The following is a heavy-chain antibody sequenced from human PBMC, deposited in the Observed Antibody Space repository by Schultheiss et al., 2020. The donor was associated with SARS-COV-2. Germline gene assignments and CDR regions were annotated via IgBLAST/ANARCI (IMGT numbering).Heavy chain of an antibody. D-gene: IGHD2-15*01. CDR3: ARVLLTPGGRYFDY. CDR1: GGSISSSNW. V-gene: IGHV4-4*02. CDR2: INHSGST. Sequence: SETLSLTCAVSGGSISSSNWWSWVRQPPGKGLEWIGEINHSGSTNYNPSLKSRVTISVDTSKNQFSLKLSSVTAADTAVYYCARVLLTPGGRYFDYWGQGTLVTVSS. J-gene: IGHJ4*02.